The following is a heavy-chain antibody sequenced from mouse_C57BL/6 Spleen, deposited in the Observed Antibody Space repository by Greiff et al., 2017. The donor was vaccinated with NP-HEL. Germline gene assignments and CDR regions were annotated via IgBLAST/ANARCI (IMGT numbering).Heavy chain of an antibody. D-gene: IGHD1-1*01. CDR1: GYTFTSYW. V-gene: IGHV1-69*01. Sequence: QVQLQQPGAELVMPGASVKLSFKASGYTFTSYWMHWVKQRPGQGLEWIGEIDPSDSYTNYNQKFKGKSTLTVDKSSSTAYMQLSSLTSEDSAVYYCARGSYYGSSAWFAYWGQGTLVTVSA. CDR3: ARGSYYGSSAWFAY. CDR2: IDPSDSYT. J-gene: IGHJ3*01.